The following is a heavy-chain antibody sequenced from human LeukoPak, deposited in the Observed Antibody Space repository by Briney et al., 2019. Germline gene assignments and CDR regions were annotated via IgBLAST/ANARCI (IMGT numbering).Heavy chain of an antibody. J-gene: IGHJ6*03. CDR2: ISASGGST. V-gene: IGHV3-23*01. Sequence: GGSLRLSCAASGFTFSSHAMSWVRQAPGKGLEWVSAISASGGSTYCADSVKGRFTISRDNPKNTVYLQMNSLRAEDTAVYYCAKRFYYMDVWGKGTTVTVSS. CDR1: GFTFSSHA. CDR3: AKRFYYMDV.